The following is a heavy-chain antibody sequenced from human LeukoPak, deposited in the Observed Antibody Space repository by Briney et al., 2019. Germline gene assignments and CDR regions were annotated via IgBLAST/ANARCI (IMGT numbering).Heavy chain of an antibody. D-gene: IGHD6-19*01. V-gene: IGHV4-59*01. CDR2: SYYIGST. J-gene: IGHJ4*02. CDR3: ARDTALAGSGGHFDL. Sequence: PSETLSLTCTVSGDSISNYYWSWIRQPPGKGLEWIGYSYYIGSTNYNPSLKSRVTISIDTSRSQFSLKLSSVTAADTAVYYCARDTALAGSGGHFDLWGQGTLVTVSS. CDR1: GDSISNYY.